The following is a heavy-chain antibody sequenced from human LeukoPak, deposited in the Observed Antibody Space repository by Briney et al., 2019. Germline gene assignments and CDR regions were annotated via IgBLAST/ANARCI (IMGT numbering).Heavy chain of an antibody. D-gene: IGHD3-16*01. CDR2: IYYSGST. CDR1: GGSISTYY. CDR3: ARSYDDYLNFDY. Sequence: TSETLSLTCSVSGGSISTYYWSWIRQPPGKGLEWIGYIYYSGSTNCNPSLKSRVTMSVDTSKNQFSLNLTSVTAADTAMYYCARSYDDYLNFDYRGQGILVTVSS. V-gene: IGHV4-59*01. J-gene: IGHJ4*02.